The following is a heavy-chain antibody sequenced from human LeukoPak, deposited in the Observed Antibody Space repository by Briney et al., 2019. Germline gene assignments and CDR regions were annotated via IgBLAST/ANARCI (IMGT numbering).Heavy chain of an antibody. CDR3: ARGILTEWHNLGY. V-gene: IGHV4-34*01. D-gene: IGHD3-9*01. J-gene: IGHJ4*02. Sequence: PSETLSLTCAVYGGSFSGYYWSWIRQPPGKGLEWIGEINHSGSTNYNPSLKSRVTISVDTSKNQFSLKLSSVTAADTAVYYCARGILTEWHNLGYWGQGTLVTVSS. CDR1: GGSFSGYY. CDR2: INHSGST.